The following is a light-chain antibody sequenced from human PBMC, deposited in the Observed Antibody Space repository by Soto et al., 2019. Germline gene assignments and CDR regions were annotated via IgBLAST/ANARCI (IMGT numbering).Light chain of an antibody. CDR3: QQYNNWPIT. J-gene: IGKJ5*01. CDR1: QNILSN. V-gene: IGKV3-15*01. CDR2: GAS. Sequence: EIVMTQSPATLSVSPGERATLSCRASQNILSNLAWYQQKPGQAPRLLIYGASTRATGIPVRFSGSGSGTEFTLTINSLQSEDFEMYYCQQYNNWPITFGQGTRLEIK.